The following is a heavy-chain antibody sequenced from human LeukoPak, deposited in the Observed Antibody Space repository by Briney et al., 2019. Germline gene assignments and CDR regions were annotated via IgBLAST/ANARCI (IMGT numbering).Heavy chain of an antibody. J-gene: IGHJ6*03. V-gene: IGHV3-23*01. CDR1: GFTFSNAW. CDR2: ISGSGGST. CDR3: ARGIVATIFDYYYYYMDV. D-gene: IGHD5-12*01. Sequence: GGSLRLSCAASGFTFSNAWMSWVRQAPGKGLEWVSAISGSGGSTYYADSVKGRFTISRDNAKNSLYLQMNSLRAEDTAVYYCARGIVATIFDYYYYYMDVWGKGTTVTVSS.